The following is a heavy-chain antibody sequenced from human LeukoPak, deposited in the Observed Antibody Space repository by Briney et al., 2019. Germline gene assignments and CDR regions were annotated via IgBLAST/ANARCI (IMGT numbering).Heavy chain of an antibody. J-gene: IGHJ4*02. CDR3: ARDEGGSYSFDY. D-gene: IGHD3-16*01. CDR2: IKQDGSEK. V-gene: IGHV3-7*01. Sequence: GGSLRLSCEASGFTFSSYTMNWVRLAPGKGLEWVANIKQDGSEKYYVDSVKGRFTISRDNAKNSLYLQMNSLRAEDTAVYYCARDEGGSYSFDYWGQGTLVTVSS. CDR1: GFTFSSYT.